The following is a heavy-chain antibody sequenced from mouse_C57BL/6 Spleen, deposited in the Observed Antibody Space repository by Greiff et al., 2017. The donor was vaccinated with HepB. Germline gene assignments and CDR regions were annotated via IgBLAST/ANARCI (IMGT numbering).Heavy chain of an antibody. Sequence: QVQLKESGAELVMPGASVKLSCKASGYTFTSYWMHWVKQRPGQGLEWIGEIDPSDSYTNYNQKFKGKSTLTVDKSSSTAYMQLSSLTSEDSAVYYCARRIYYDYGGYFDVWGTGTTVTVSS. V-gene: IGHV1-69*01. CDR3: ARRIYYDYGGYFDV. D-gene: IGHD2-4*01. CDR1: GYTFTSYW. J-gene: IGHJ1*03. CDR2: IDPSDSYT.